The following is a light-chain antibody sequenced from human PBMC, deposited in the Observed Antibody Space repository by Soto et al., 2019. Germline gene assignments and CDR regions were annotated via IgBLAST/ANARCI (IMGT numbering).Light chain of an antibody. J-gene: IGKJ3*01. CDR3: QHYGKPPV. V-gene: IGKV3-20*01. CDR2: AAS. Sequence: EIVLTQSPVTLSLSPGDRATLSCRARQSVSSSYFAWYQQRPCQAPRLLIFAASNTATGIPDRLIGSGSGPDVTLTISRLEPEDAAVYSWQHYGKPPVFGPGTKVEI. CDR1: QSVSSSY.